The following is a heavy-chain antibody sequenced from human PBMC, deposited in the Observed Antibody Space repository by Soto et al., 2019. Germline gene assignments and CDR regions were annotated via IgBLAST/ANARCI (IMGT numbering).Heavy chain of an antibody. CDR2: INPNGGST. CDR3: DKEQRPRAGGGGTEPLDI. D-gene: IGHD6-25*01. J-gene: IGHJ3*02. V-gene: IGHV1-46*01. Sequence: QVQLVQSGAEVKKPGASVKISCEASGYSFTSQYVHWVRQAPGQGLEWMGIINPNGGSTTYAQKFQGRVTMARHPPTDKVALGAGGLTPGAPALYFCDKEQRPRAGGGGTEPLDIWGQGTMVTVAS. CDR1: GYSFTSQY.